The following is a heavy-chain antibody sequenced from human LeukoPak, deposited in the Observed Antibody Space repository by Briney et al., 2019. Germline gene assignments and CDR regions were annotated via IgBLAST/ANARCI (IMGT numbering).Heavy chain of an antibody. J-gene: IGHJ4*02. CDR2: INPSGGST. CDR1: RYTFTSYY. D-gene: IGHD2-15*01. V-gene: IGHV1-46*01. Sequence: ASVKVSCKASRYTFTSYYMHWVRQAPGQGLEWMGIINPSGGSTSYAQKFQGRVTMTRDMSTSTVYMELSSLRSEDTAVYYCARVGGYCSGGSCYFEGFDYWGQGTLVTVSS. CDR3: ARVGGYCSGGSCYFEGFDY.